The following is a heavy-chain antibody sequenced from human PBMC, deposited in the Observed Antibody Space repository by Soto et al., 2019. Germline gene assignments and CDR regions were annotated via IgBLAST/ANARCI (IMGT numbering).Heavy chain of an antibody. CDR2: INNDGSEK. D-gene: IGHD2-8*01. CDR1: GFTFSPYW. Sequence: EVQLVESGGDLVQPGGSLRLSCVASGFTFSPYWMSWVRQAPGKGLEWVATINNDGSEKYYAESVKGRFTISRDNAKDSLYLQLSSLRAEDTAIYDCARGSNQDYWGQGTLVAGSS. CDR3: ARGSNQDY. J-gene: IGHJ4*02. V-gene: IGHV3-7*03.